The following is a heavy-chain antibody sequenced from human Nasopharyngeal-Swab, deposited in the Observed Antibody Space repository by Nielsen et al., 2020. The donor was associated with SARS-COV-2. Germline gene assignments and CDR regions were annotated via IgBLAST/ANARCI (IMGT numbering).Heavy chain of an antibody. V-gene: IGHV3-23*01. CDR2: ISGSGGST. CDR3: TTTLGYSSSWYFDY. D-gene: IGHD6-13*01. J-gene: IGHJ4*02. Sequence: GGSLRLSCAASGFTFSSYAMSWVRQAPGKGLEWVSAISGSGGSTYYADSVKGRFTISRDNSKNTLYLQMNRLRAEDTAVYYCTTTLGYSSSWYFDYWGQGTLVTVSS. CDR1: GFTFSSYA.